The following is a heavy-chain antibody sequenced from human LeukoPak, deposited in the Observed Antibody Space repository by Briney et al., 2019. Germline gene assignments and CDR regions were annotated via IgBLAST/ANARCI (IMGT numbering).Heavy chain of an antibody. J-gene: IGHJ6*02. Sequence: AASVKVSCKASGYTFTSYGISWVRQAPGQGLEWMGRIIPILGIANYAQKFQGRVTITADKSTCTAYMELSSLRSEDTAVYYCARPLRSLSSDDVLPSYYYYYGMDVWGQGTTVTVSS. CDR3: ARPLRSLSSDDVLPSYYYYYGMDV. V-gene: IGHV1-69*04. D-gene: IGHD2-15*01. CDR2: IIPILGIA. CDR1: GYTFTSYG.